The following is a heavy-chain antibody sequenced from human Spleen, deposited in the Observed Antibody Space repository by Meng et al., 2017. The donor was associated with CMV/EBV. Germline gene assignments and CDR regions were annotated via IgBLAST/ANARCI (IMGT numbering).Heavy chain of an antibody. CDR2: ISYDGSNK. D-gene: IGHD3-3*01. CDR1: FTFSNYA. V-gene: IGHV3-30-3*01. CDR3: ARENECVDDSTFCAMDV. J-gene: IGHJ6*02. Sequence: FTFSNYAMHWIRQAPGKGLEWVALISYDGSNKYYADSMKGRFTISRDNSRNTLYLQVNSLRAEDTAVYYCARENECVDDSTFCAMDVWGQGTTVTVSS.